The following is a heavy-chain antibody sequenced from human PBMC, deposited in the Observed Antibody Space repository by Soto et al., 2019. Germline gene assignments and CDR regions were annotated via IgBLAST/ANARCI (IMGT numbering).Heavy chain of an antibody. CDR3: ARSIAAAGSSWFDP. CDR2: IIPIFGTA. J-gene: IGHJ5*02. D-gene: IGHD6-13*01. CDR1: GGTFSSCA. V-gene: IGHV1-69*06. Sequence: SVKVSCKASGGTFSSCAISWVRQAPGQGLEWMGGIIPIFGTANYAQKFQGRVTITADKSTSTAYMELSSLRSEDTAVYYCARSIAAAGSSWFDPWGQGTLVTVSS.